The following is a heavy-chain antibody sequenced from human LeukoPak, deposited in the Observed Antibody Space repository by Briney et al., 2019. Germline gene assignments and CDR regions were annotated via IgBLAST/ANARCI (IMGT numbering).Heavy chain of an antibody. V-gene: IGHV3-30*02. CDR3: AKDQAVLLWLETDV. CDR1: GFTFSSYG. J-gene: IGHJ6*04. D-gene: IGHD3-10*01. CDR2: IRYDGSNK. Sequence: GRSLRLSCAASGFTFSSYGMHWVRQAPGKGLEWVAFIRYDGSNKYYADSVKGRFTISRDNSKNTLYLQMNSLRAEDTAVYYCAKDQAVLLWLETDVWGKGTTVTISS.